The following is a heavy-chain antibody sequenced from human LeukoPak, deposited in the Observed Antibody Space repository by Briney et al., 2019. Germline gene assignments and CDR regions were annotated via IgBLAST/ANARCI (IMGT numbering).Heavy chain of an antibody. CDR2: IWYDGSNK. CDR3: ASERGGVTHFDY. V-gene: IGHV3-33*01. CDR1: GFTFSSYG. J-gene: IGHJ4*02. Sequence: PGRSLRLSCAASGFTFSSYGMHWVRQAPGKGLEWVAVIWYDGSNKYYADSVKGRFTISRDNSKNTLYLQMNSLRAEDTAVYYCASERGGVTHFDYWGQGTLVTVSS. D-gene: IGHD3-10*01.